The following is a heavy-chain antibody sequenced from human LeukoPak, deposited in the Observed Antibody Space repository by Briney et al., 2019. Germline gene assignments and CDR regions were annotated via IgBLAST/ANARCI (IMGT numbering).Heavy chain of an antibody. Sequence: GGSLRLSCAASGFNFRDAAMTWVRQAPGKGLEWVSLIGSVGDSTYYADSVKGRFTISRDNSENTLSLQMNSLRVEDTAIYYCAKDMQLSTWGLGTMVIVSS. V-gene: IGHV3-23*01. CDR1: GFNFRDAA. D-gene: IGHD3-16*02. CDR3: AKDMQLST. CDR2: IGSVGDST. J-gene: IGHJ3*01.